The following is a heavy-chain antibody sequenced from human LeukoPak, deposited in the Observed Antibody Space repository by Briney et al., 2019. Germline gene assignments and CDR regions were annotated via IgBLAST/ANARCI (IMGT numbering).Heavy chain of an antibody. D-gene: IGHD5-24*01. Sequence: VASVKVSCKASGYTFTGYYMHWVRQAPGQGLEWMGWISAYNGNTNYAQKLQGRVTMTADTSTSTAYMELRSLRSDDTAVYYCARTILPEMATIFPDYWGQGTLVTVSS. J-gene: IGHJ4*02. CDR2: ISAYNGNT. CDR1: GYTFTGYY. V-gene: IGHV1-18*04. CDR3: ARTILPEMATIFPDY.